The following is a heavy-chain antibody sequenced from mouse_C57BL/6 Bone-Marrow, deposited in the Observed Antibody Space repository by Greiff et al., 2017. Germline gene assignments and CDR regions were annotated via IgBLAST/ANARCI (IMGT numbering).Heavy chain of an antibody. CDR1: GYAFTNYL. J-gene: IGHJ3*01. Sequence: QVQLQQSGAELVRPGTSVKVSCKASGYAFTNYLIEWVKQRPGQGLEWIGVINPGSGGTNYNEKFKGKATLTADKSSSTAYMQLSSLTSEDSAVYFCARRGHYGSRFAYWGQGTLVTVSA. V-gene: IGHV1-54*01. CDR2: INPGSGGT. D-gene: IGHD1-1*01. CDR3: ARRGHYGSRFAY.